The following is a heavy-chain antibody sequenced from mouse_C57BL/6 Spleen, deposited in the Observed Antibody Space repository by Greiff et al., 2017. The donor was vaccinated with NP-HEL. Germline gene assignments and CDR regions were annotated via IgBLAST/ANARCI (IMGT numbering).Heavy chain of an antibody. J-gene: IGHJ4*01. Sequence: QVQLQQSGAELMKPGASVKLSCKATGYTFTGYWIEWVKQRPGHGLEWIGEILPGSGSTNYNEKFKGKATFTADTSSNTAYMELRSLTSEDSAVYYCTRSRAYYSNPHYYAMDYWGQGTSVTVSS. D-gene: IGHD2-5*01. CDR2: ILPGSGST. CDR3: TRSRAYYSNPHYYAMDY. V-gene: IGHV1-9*01. CDR1: GYTFTGYW.